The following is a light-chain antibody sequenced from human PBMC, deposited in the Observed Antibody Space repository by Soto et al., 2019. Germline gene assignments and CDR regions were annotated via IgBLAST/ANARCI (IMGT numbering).Light chain of an antibody. J-gene: IGKJ4*01. CDR1: QSITTY. CDR3: QQYDNLPLT. V-gene: IGKV1-33*01. CDR2: DAS. Sequence: DIQMTQSPSSLSASVEDRVIITCRASQSITTYLNWYRQKPGKAPKLLIYDASNLETGVPSRFSGSGSGTDFTFTISSLQPEDIATYYCQQYDNLPLTFGGGTKVDIK.